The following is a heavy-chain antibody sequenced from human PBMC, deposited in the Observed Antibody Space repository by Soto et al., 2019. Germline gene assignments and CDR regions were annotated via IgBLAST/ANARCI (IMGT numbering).Heavy chain of an antibody. CDR1: GFTFSNYL. V-gene: IGHV3-7*04. J-gene: IGHJ3*02. CDR3: ARDSGPRGYDAFDI. D-gene: IGHD2-8*02. CDR2: IKQEASEN. Sequence: PGGSLRLSCAASGFTFSNYLMTWVRQAQGKGLEWVANIKQEASENFYVDSVKGRFTISRDNAKNSLYLQMNSLRVEDTAVYYCARDSGPRGYDAFDIWGQGTMVTVSS.